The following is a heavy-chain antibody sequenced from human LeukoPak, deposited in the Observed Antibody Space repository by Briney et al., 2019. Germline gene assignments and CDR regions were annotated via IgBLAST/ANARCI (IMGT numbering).Heavy chain of an antibody. V-gene: IGHV4-59*01. CDR1: GGSFSGYY. D-gene: IGHD6-13*01. J-gene: IGHJ4*02. CDR2: IYYSGST. Sequence: SETLSLTCAVYGGSFSGYYWSWIRQPPGKGLEWIGYIYYSGSTNYNPSLKSRVTISVDTSKNQFSLKLSSVTAADTAVYYCARGSGYSSTWPYWGQGTLVTVSS. CDR3: ARGSGYSSTWPY.